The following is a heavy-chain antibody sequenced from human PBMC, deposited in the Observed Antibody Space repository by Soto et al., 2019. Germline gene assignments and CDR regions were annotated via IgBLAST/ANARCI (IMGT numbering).Heavy chain of an antibody. CDR1: GYTFTSYG. CDR3: ARAGIAAAGTDGVALAH. V-gene: IGHV1-18*01. Sequence: ASVKVSCKAAGYTFTSYGISWVRQAPGQGLEWMGWISAYNGNTNYAQKLQGRVTMTTDTSTSTAYMELRSLRSDDTAVYYCARAGIAAAGTDGVALAHWGQGTLVTVSS. J-gene: IGHJ4*02. CDR2: ISAYNGNT. D-gene: IGHD6-13*01.